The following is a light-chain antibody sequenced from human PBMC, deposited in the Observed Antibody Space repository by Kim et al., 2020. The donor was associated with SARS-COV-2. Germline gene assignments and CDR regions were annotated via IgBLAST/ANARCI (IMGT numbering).Light chain of an antibody. CDR2: GAS. CDR1: QSVSSSY. CDR3: QQYRSFPYT. Sequence: EIVLTQSPGTLSLSPGKRATLSCRASQSVSSSYLAWYQQKPGQAPRLLIYGASSRATGIPDRFSGSGSGTDFTLTISRLEPEDFAVYYCQQYRSFPYTFGQGTKLEI. V-gene: IGKV3-20*01. J-gene: IGKJ2*01.